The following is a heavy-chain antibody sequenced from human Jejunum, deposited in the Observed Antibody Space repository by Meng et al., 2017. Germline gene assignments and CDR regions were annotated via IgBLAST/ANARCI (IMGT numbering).Heavy chain of an antibody. D-gene: IGHD2-2*01. CDR3: ARDRCATVSCYEYDH. CDR2: INPLGGTT. V-gene: IGHV1-46*01. CDR1: AFTFTSYY. J-gene: IGHJ4*02. Sequence: QGRLVRSGAGGKKPGASVKVSCRASAFTFTSYYMPWVRQAPGKGLQWMGIINPLGGTTIYAQKFQGRVTMPRATSTSTVYMELSSLRSEDTAMYYCARDRCATVSCYEYDHWGQGTLVTVSS.